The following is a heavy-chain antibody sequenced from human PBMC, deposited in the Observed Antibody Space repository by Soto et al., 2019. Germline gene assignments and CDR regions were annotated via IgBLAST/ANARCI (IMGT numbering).Heavy chain of an antibody. J-gene: IGHJ4*02. CDR3: ARGRYGDY. V-gene: IGHV1-18*01. CDR1: GGTFSSLT. Sequence: QVQLVQSGPELKKPGSSVKVSCKASGGTFSSLTLSWVRQAPGQGLEWMGWISAHNGNTNYAQKLQGRVTVTRDTSTSTAYMELRSLRSDDTAVYYCARGRYGDYWGQGALVTVSS. D-gene: IGHD1-1*01. CDR2: ISAHNGNT.